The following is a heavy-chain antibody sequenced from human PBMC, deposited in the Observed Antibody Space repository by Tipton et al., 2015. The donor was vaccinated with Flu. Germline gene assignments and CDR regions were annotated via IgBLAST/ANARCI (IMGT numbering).Heavy chain of an antibody. CDR3: AREGYTVTTKWFDP. D-gene: IGHD4-17*01. Sequence: TLSLTCTVSGGSISSGDYYWSWIRQPPGKGLEWIGYIYYSGSTYYKPSLKSRVTISVETSKNQFSLKLSSVTAADTAVYYCAREGYTVTTKWFDPWGQGTLVTVSS. CDR2: IYYSGST. V-gene: IGHV4-30-4*01. CDR1: GGSISSGDYY. J-gene: IGHJ5*02.